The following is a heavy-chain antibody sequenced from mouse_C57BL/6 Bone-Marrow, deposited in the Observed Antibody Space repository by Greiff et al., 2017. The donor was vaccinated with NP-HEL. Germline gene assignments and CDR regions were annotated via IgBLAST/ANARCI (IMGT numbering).Heavy chain of an antibody. Sequence: QVQLQQPGAELVRPGSSVKLSCKASGYTFTSYWMHWVKQRPIQGLEWIGNIDPSDSETHYNQKFKDKATLTVDNSSSTAYMQLSSLTSEDSAVYYCARNYSNYGYYAMDYWGQGTSVTVSS. V-gene: IGHV1-52*01. CDR1: GYTFTSYW. CDR3: ARNYSNYGYYAMDY. J-gene: IGHJ4*01. D-gene: IGHD2-5*01. CDR2: IDPSDSET.